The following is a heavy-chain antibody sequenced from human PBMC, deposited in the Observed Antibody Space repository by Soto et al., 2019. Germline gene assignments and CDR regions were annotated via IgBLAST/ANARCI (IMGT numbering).Heavy chain of an antibody. V-gene: IGHV3-30*18. CDR1: GFTFSTYG. CDR3: AKGGNWNTNYGMDV. CDR2: LSFDGSNE. J-gene: IGHJ6*02. D-gene: IGHD1-20*01. Sequence: QVQLVESGGGVVQPGRSLRLSCTASGFTFSTYGMHWVRQAPGKGLEWVAVLSFDGSNEYYGDSVKGRFTISRDNSKNTLHLQMTRLRSADSAVYYCAKGGNWNTNYGMDVWGQGTTVIVSS.